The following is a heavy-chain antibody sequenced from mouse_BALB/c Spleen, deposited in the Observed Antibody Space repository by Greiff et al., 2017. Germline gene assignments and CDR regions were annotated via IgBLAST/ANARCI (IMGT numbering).Heavy chain of an antibody. J-gene: IGHJ1*01. CDR3: ARDDGYYVGYFDV. D-gene: IGHD2-3*01. Sequence: EVQGVESGGGLVQPGGSLKLSCAASGFTFSSYTMSWVRQTPEKRLEWVAYISNGGGSTYYPDTVKGRFTISRDNAKNTLYLQMSSLKSEDTAMYYCARDDGYYVGYFDVRGAGTTVTVSS. CDR1: GFTFSSYT. CDR2: ISNGGGST. V-gene: IGHV5-12-2*01.